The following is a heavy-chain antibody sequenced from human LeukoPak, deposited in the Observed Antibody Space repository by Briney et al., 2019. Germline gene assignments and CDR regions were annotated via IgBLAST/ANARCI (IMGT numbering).Heavy chain of an antibody. V-gene: IGHV3-23*01. CDR1: GFTFPNYV. CDR2: ISDNGGNT. Sequence: GGSLRLSCAASGFTFPNYVMSWVRQAPGRGLEWVSSISDNGGNTYYADSVKGRFTISRDNSKNTLYLQMNSLRLEDAAVYYCANEYSKGDVWGQGTMVTVSS. J-gene: IGHJ3*01. D-gene: IGHD1-26*01. CDR3: ANEYSKGDV.